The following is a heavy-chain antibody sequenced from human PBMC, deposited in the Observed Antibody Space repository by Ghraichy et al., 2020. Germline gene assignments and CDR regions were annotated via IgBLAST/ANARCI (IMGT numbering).Heavy chain of an antibody. Sequence: ASVKVSCKAFGYSLSDYYIHWVRQAPGQGLEWMGWINPHSGDTNYAQKFQDRVSMTRDTSISTAYMELRRLRFDDTAVYYCARGQASGWQHLFDSWGQGTLVAVTS. CDR2: INPHSGDT. CDR3: ARGQASGWQHLFDS. D-gene: IGHD5-24*01. V-gene: IGHV1-2*02. J-gene: IGHJ4*02. CDR1: GYSLSDYY.